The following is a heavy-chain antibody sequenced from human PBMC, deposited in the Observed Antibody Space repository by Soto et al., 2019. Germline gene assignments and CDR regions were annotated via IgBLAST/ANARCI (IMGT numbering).Heavy chain of an antibody. Sequence: PADTLYLPGTFSVGSVWGYYWSWVRQPAGKGLEWIGRIYTSGSTNYNPSLKSRVTMSLDSSKNQFSLKLNSVTAADTAVYYCARVIAPYSSDSSGWYFDSWGQGALVTVSS. J-gene: IGHJ4*02. V-gene: IGHV4-4*07. D-gene: IGHD3-22*01. CDR1: VGSVWGYY. CDR2: IYTSGST. CDR3: ARVIAPYSSDSSGWYFDS.